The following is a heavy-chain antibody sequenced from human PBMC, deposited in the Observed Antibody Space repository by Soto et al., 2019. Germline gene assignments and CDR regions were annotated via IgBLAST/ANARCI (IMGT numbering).Heavy chain of an antibody. J-gene: IGHJ4*02. Sequence: QVQLQESGPGLVKPSQTLSLTCTVSGGSINSGDYYWSWIRQPPGKGLEWIGYIYYSGSTYYNPPLRXXVXRXXDTSKNHLFLNLSSVTAADTAVYYCARIGLTTALLWGQGTLVTVSS. V-gene: IGHV4-30-4*01. CDR2: IYYSGST. D-gene: IGHD4-17*01. CDR1: GGSINSGDYY. CDR3: ARIGLTTALL.